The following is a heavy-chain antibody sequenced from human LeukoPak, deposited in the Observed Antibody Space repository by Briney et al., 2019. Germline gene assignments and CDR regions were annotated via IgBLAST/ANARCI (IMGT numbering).Heavy chain of an antibody. CDR1: GGSTSSYY. CDR2: IYSSGST. V-gene: IGHV4-59*01. D-gene: IGHD2-21*02. CDR3: ARGDHYYYTMDV. J-gene: IGHJ6*04. Sequence: SETLSLTCTVSGGSTSSYYWSWIRQPPGEGLEWIGYIYSSGSTYYNPSLKSRVTISVDTSKNQFSLKLTSMTAADTAVYYCARGDHYYYTMDVWGKGTTVTVSS.